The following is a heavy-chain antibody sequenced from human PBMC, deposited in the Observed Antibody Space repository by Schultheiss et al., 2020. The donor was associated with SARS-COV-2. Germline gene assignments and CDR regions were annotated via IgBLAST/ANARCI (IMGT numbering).Heavy chain of an antibody. CDR2: ISGSGGST. CDR3: ATHVAYPTGVDY. CDR1: GFTFSSYG. V-gene: IGHV3-23*01. J-gene: IGHJ4*02. D-gene: IGHD2-21*01. Sequence: GESLKISCAASGFTFSSYGMHWVRQAPGKGLVWVSGISGSGGSTYYADSVKGRLTISRDNSKNTLYMQMNSLRGEDTAVYYCATHVAYPTGVDYWGQGTLVTVSS.